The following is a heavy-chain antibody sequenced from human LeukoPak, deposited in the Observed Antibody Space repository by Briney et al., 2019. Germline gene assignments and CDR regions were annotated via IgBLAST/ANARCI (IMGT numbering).Heavy chain of an antibody. CDR2: ISYDGSNK. Sequence: GRSLRLSCAASGFTFSSYAMHWVRQAPGKGLEWVAVISYDGSNKYYAASVKGRFTTSRANSKNTLYLQMNSLTAEATAVYYCARGATTGYYPYWGQGTLVTVSS. D-gene: IGHD3-9*01. V-gene: IGHV3-30*04. J-gene: IGHJ4*02. CDR1: GFTFSSYA. CDR3: ARGATTGYYPY.